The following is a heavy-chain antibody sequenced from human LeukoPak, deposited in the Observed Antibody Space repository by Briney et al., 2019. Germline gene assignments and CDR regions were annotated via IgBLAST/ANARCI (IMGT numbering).Heavy chain of an antibody. Sequence: PGGSLILSCAASGFTFSSYSMNWVRQAPGKGLEWVSSISSSSSYIYYADSVKGRFTISRDNAKNSLYLQMNSLRVEDTAVYDCARDLEYGSSSGLGIWGQGTLVTVSS. CDR1: GFTFSSYS. CDR2: ISSSSSYI. V-gene: IGHV3-21*01. D-gene: IGHD6-6*01. CDR3: ARDLEYGSSSGLGI. J-gene: IGHJ4*02.